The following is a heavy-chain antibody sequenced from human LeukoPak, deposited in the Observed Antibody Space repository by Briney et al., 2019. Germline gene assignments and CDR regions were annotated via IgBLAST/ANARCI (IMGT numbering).Heavy chain of an antibody. V-gene: IGHV4-4*02. CDR1: GGSISRSNW. CDR3: ASLGYSSGWYQRDY. CDR2: IYHSGST. D-gene: IGHD6-19*01. Sequence: PSETLSLTCAVSGGSISRSNWWSWVRQPPGKGLEWIGEIYHSGSTNYNPSLKSRVTISVDKSKNQFSLKLSSVTAADTAVYYCASLGYSSGWYQRDYWGQGTLVTVSS. J-gene: IGHJ4*02.